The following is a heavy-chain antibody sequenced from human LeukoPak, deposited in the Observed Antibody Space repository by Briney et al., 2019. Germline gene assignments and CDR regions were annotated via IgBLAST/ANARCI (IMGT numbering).Heavy chain of an antibody. V-gene: IGHV4-31*03. D-gene: IGHD1-26*01. CDR1: GGSISSGGYY. Sequence: TLSLTCTVSGGSISSGGYYWSWIRQHPGKGLEWIGYIYYSGSTYYNPSLKSRVTISVDTSKNQFSLKLSSVTAADTAVYYCARDAKTLIVGVTTLGWFDPWGQGTLVTVSS. J-gene: IGHJ5*02. CDR2: IYYSGST. CDR3: ARDAKTLIVGVTTLGWFDP.